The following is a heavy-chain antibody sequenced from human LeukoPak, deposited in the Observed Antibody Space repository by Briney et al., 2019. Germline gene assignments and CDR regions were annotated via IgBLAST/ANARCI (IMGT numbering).Heavy chain of an antibody. CDR2: IWYDGSNK. J-gene: IGHJ5*02. CDR3: ARAYYGDYPSMNWFDP. Sequence: GGSLRLSCAASGFTFSSYGMHWVRQAPGKGLEWVAVIWYDGSNKYYADSVKGRFTISRDNSKNTLYLQMNSLRAEDTAVYYCARAYYGDYPSMNWFDPWGQGTLVTVSS. V-gene: IGHV3-33*01. CDR1: GFTFSSYG. D-gene: IGHD4-17*01.